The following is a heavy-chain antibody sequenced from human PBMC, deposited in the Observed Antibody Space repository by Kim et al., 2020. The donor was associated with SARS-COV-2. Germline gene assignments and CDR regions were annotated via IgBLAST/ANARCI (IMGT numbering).Heavy chain of an antibody. D-gene: IGHD6-19*01. CDR3: ARRGAVAGNPVYDY. J-gene: IGHJ4*01. Sequence: SETLSLTCTVSGGSISSSGHYWTWIRQPPGKGLEWIGSIYYSGTTYDNPSLKSRITISVDTSKNQFSLNLSSVTAADTAVYYCARRGAVAGNPVYDYWG. CDR2: IYYSGTT. CDR1: GGSISSSGHY. V-gene: IGHV4-39*01.